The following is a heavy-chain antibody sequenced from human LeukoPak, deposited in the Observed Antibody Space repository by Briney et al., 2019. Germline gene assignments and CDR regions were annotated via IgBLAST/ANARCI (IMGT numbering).Heavy chain of an antibody. CDR2: INSDGSST. J-gene: IGHJ5*02. D-gene: IGHD6-19*01. V-gene: IGHV3-74*01. CDR1: GFTFSSYW. Sequence: GGSLRLSCAASGFTFSSYWMHWVRQAPPQGLVWVSRINSDGSSTSYADSVKGRFTISRDNAKNTLYLQMNSLRAEDTAVYYCARDLEIAVAGTGWFDPWGQGTLVTVSS. CDR3: ARDLEIAVAGTGWFDP.